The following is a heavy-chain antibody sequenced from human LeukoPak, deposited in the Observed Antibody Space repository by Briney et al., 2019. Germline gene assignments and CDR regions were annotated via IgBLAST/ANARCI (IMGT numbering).Heavy chain of an antibody. CDR1: GFTFSSYG. Sequence: GGSLRLSCAASGFTFSSYGMSWVRQAPGKGLEWVSAISGSGGSTYYADSVKGRFTISRDNAKNSLYLQMNSLRAEDTAVYYCARVSVGISIYYYYYMDVWGKGTTVTVSS. CDR2: ISGSGGST. V-gene: IGHV3-23*01. J-gene: IGHJ6*03. CDR3: ARVSVGISIYYYYYMDV. D-gene: IGHD3-3*02.